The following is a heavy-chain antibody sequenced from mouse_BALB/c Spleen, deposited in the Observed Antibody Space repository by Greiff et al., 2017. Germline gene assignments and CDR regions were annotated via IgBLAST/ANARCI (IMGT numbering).Heavy chain of an antibody. CDR1: GYSITSGYY. D-gene: IGHD1-1*01. CDR3: ARGRVYGREGFDY. V-gene: IGHV3-6*02. J-gene: IGHJ2*01. CDR2: ISYDGSN. Sequence: EVQLQQSGPGLVKPSQSLSLTCSVTGYSITSGYYWNWIRQFPGNKLEWMGYISYDGSNNYNPSLKNRISITRDTSKNQFFLKLNSVTTEDTATYYCARGRVYGREGFDYWGQGTTLTVSS.